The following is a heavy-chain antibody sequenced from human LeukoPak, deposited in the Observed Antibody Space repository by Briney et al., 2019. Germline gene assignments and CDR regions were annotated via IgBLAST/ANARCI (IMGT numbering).Heavy chain of an antibody. D-gene: IGHD3-22*01. J-gene: IGHJ6*03. CDR1: GGSISSYY. CDR3: TRGLIAYYYMDV. V-gene: IGHV4-59*01. CDR2: IYYSGST. Sequence: SQTLSLTCTVSGGSISSYYWSWIRQPPGKGLEWIGNIYYSGSTNYNPSLKSRVTISVDTSKNQFSLKLSSVTAADTAVYYCTRGLIAYYYMDVWSKGTTVTISS.